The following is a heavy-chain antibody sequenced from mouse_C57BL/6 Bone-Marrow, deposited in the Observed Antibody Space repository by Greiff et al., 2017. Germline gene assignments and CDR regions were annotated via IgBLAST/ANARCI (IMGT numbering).Heavy chain of an antibody. Sequence: EVQRVESGGGLVKPGGSLKLSCAASGFTFSDYGMHWVRQAPEKGLEWVAYISSGSSTIYYADTVKGRFTISRDNAKNNLFLQMTSLRSEDTAMYYCARSLAWFAYWGQGTLVTVSA. CDR3: ARSLAWFAY. V-gene: IGHV5-17*01. D-gene: IGHD6-2*01. CDR1: GFTFSDYG. CDR2: ISSGSSTI. J-gene: IGHJ3*01.